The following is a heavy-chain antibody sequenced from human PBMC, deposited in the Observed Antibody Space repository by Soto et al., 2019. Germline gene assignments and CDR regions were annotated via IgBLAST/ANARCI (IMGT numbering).Heavy chain of an antibody. CDR3: ARHSAYYYDSNAYYDS. V-gene: IGHV4-4*02. J-gene: IGHJ5*01. D-gene: IGHD3-22*01. Sequence: QVHLQESGPGLVQSSGTLSLTCGVSGAPISTGNWWTWVRQPPGKGLEWIGEIYHGGNTNYRPSLRSRVTRAVDKAKNQFSLRLSCVTAADTAVYYCARHSAYYYDSNAYYDSWGQGALVTVSS. CDR1: GAPISTGNW. CDR2: IYHGGNT.